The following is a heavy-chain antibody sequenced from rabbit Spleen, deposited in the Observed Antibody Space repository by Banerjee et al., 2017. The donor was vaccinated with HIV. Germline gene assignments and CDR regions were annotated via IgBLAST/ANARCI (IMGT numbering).Heavy chain of an antibody. CDR3: AGGDGYAYGGYNL. CDR1: GFPFSNKAV. CDR2: INAVTGKA. D-gene: IGHD6-1*01. Sequence: QEQLVESGGGLVQPEGSLKLSCTASGFPFSNKAVMCWVRQAPGKGLEWIACINAVTGKAVYASWAKGRFTFSKTSSTTVTLQMTSLTVADTATYFCAGGDGYAYGGYNLWGQGTRVTVS. V-gene: IGHV1S45*01. J-gene: IGHJ3*01.